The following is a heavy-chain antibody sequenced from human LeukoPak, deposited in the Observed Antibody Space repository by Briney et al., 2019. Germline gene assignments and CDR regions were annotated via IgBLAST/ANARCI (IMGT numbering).Heavy chain of an antibody. D-gene: IGHD3-9*01. CDR3: AKGRFSGILTGYNPLDY. Sequence: GGSLRLSCAASGFTFSSYAMSWVRQAPGKGLEWVSAISGSGGSTYYADSVKGRFTISRDNSKNTLYLQMNSLRAEDTAVYYCAKGRFSGILTGYNPLDYWGQETLVTVSS. CDR1: GFTFSSYA. V-gene: IGHV3-23*01. J-gene: IGHJ4*02. CDR2: ISGSGGST.